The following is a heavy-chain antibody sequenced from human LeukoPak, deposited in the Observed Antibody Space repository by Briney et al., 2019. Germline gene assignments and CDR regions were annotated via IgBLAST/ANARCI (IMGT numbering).Heavy chain of an antibody. V-gene: IGHV4-59*08. CDR2: IYYSGST. Sequence: PSETLSLTCTVSSGSISSYSWSWIRQPPGKGLEWIGYIYYSGSTNYNPSLKSRVTISVDTSKNQFSLNLTSVTAADTAVYYCARRGSSSSLDFWGQGTLVIVSS. CDR1: SGSISSYS. D-gene: IGHD6-6*01. J-gene: IGHJ4*02. CDR3: ARRGSSSSLDF.